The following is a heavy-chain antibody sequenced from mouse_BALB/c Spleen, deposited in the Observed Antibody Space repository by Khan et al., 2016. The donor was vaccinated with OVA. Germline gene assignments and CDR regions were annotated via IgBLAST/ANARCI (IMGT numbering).Heavy chain of an antibody. V-gene: IGHV2-6-7*01. CDR3: SIHYYSSSFSFAY. Sequence: QVQLKESGPGLVAPSQSLSITCTVSGFSLTDYGVNWVRQPPGKGLEWLGVIWGDGSTDYNSALKSRLSISRDNSRSQVVLQMNSLQTDDTARYYWSIHYYSSSFSFAYWGRGTSLTVSS. D-gene: IGHD1-1*01. CDR1: GFSLTDYG. J-gene: IGHJ2*02. CDR2: IWGDGST.